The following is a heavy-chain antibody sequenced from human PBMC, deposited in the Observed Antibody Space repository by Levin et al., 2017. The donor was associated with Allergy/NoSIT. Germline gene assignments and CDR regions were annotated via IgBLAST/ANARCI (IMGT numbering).Heavy chain of an antibody. D-gene: IGHD6-19*01. CDR1: GGSITSYY. J-gene: IGHJ5*01. CDR2: VYHIGTT. V-gene: IGHV4-59*01. CDR3: SRVIAVSGTLFDS. Sequence: SQTLSLTCTVSGGSITSYYWSWIRPPPGKGLEWIGYVYHIGTTNYNPSLKSRVTISVDTSKNQFSLKLTSVTAADTAVYYCSRVIAVSGTLFDSWGQGTLVTVSS.